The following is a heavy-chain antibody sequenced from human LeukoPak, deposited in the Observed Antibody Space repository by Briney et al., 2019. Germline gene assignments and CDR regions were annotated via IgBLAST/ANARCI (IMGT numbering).Heavy chain of an antibody. CDR2: IRSKANGYAT. D-gene: IGHD4-17*01. J-gene: IGHJ4*02. Sequence: GGSLRLSCAASGFTFSGSAMHWVRQASGKGLEWVGRIRSKANGYATAYAASVRGRFTISRDDSKNTAYLQMNSLKTEDTAVYYRTRLSGPATPHYGDYFDYWGQGTLVTVSS. V-gene: IGHV3-73*01. CDR1: GFTFSGSA. CDR3: TRLSGPATPHYGDYFDY.